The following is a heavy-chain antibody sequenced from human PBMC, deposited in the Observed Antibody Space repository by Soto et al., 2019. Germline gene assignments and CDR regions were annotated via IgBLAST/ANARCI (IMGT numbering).Heavy chain of an antibody. D-gene: IGHD3-9*01. Sequence: GGSLRLSCSASGYTFSSYAMHWVRQAPGKGLEYVSAISSNGGSTYYADSVKGRFTISRDNSKNTLYLQMSSLRAEDTAVYYCVRVFDTYYFYLWGQGNMVTVSS. J-gene: IGHJ4*02. V-gene: IGHV3-64D*06. CDR2: ISSNGGST. CDR1: GYTFSSYA. CDR3: VRVFDTYYFYL.